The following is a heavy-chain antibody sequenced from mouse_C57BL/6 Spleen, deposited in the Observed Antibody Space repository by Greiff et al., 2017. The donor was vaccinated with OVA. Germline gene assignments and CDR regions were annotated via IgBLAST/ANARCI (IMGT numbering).Heavy chain of an antibody. Sequence: DVQLQESVAELVRPGASVKLSCTASGFNIKNTYMHWVKQRPEQGLEWIGRIDPANGNTKYAPKFQGKATITADTSSNTAYLQLSSLTSEDAAVYYCARPLYYYGSSHCDYWGQGTTLTVSS. CDR2: IDPANGNT. V-gene: IGHV14-3*01. CDR1: GFNIKNTY. CDR3: ARPLYYYGSSHCDY. D-gene: IGHD1-1*01. J-gene: IGHJ2*01.